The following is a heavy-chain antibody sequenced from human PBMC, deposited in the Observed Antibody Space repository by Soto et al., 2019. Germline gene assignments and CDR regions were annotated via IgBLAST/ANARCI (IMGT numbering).Heavy chain of an antibody. V-gene: IGHV1-2*02. CDR2: INPNSGGT. CDR1: ADTFTSYY. D-gene: IGHD4-17*01. J-gene: IGHJ3*02. CDR3: ARDLAVTILSPDAFDI. Sequence: ASVKVSCKAPADTFTSYYIHWVRQAPGQGLEWMGWINPNSGGTNYAQKFQGRVTMTRDTSISTAYMELSRLRSDDTAVYYCARDLAVTILSPDAFDIWGQGTMVTVSS.